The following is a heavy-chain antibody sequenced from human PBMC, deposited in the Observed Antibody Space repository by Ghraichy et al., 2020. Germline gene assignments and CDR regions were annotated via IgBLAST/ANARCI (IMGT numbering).Heavy chain of an antibody. J-gene: IGHJ6*02. CDR1: GFTFSSYA. CDR2: ISGSGGST. Sequence: GALRLSCAASGFTFSSYAMSWVRQAPGKGLEWVSAISGSGGSTYYADSVKGRFTISRDNSKNTLYLQMNSLRAEDTAVYYCAKDLGSSQNFYYYYYGMDVWGQGTTVTVSS. CDR3: AKDLGSSQNFYYYYYGMDV. V-gene: IGHV3-23*01. D-gene: IGHD6-6*01.